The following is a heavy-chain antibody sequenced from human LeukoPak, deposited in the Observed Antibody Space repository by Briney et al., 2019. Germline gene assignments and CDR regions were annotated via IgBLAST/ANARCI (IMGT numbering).Heavy chain of an antibody. D-gene: IGHD3-10*01. CDR1: GYTFTSYD. CDR2: MNPNSGNT. Sequence: ASVKASCKASGYTFTSYDINWVRQATGQGLEWMGWMNPNSGNTGYAQKFQGRVTMTRNTSISTAYMELSSLRSEDTAVYYCARSGSRLVWFGETMGYCDYWGQGTLVTVSS. J-gene: IGHJ4*02. CDR3: ARSGSRLVWFGETMGYCDY. V-gene: IGHV1-8*01.